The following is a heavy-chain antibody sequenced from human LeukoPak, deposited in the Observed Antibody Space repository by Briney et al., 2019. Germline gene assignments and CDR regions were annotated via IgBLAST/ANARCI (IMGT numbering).Heavy chain of an antibody. CDR1: GGSFSGYY. D-gene: IGHD3-16*02. CDR3: ARGPGPYDYVWGSYRRSGSGLDY. Sequence: SETLSLTCAVYGGSFSGYYWSWIRQPPGKGLEWIGEINHSGSTNYNPSLKSRVTISVDTSKNQFSLKLSSVTAADTAVYYCARGPGPYDYVWGSYRRSGSGLDYWGQGTLVTVSS. CDR2: INHSGST. V-gene: IGHV4-34*01. J-gene: IGHJ4*02.